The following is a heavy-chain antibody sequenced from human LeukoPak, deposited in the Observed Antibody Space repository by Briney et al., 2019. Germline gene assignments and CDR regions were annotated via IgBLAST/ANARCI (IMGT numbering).Heavy chain of an antibody. CDR2: ISSSSSYI. J-gene: IGHJ6*02. D-gene: IGHD3-10*01. CDR3: ARGPAGDYSYYGLDV. V-gene: IGHV3-21*01. CDR1: GFTFSRYS. Sequence: GGSLRLSCAASGFTFSRYSMNWVRQAPGKGLEWVSSISSSSSYIYYADSVKGRFTISRDNAKNSLYLQMNSLRAEDTAVYYCARGPAGDYSYYGLDVWGQGTTATVSS.